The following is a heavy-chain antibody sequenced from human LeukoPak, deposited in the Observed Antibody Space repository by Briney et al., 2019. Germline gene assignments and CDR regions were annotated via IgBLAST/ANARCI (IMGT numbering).Heavy chain of an antibody. D-gene: IGHD2-15*01. CDR1: GFTFSDHY. CDR3: AKNGDRGAYCSGGSCYPYYYYYMDV. J-gene: IGHJ6*03. V-gene: IGHV3-23*01. CDR2: ISSTGGTT. Sequence: GGSLRLSCAASGFTFSDHYMDWVRQAPGKGLEWISSISSTGGTTYYADSVKGRFTISRDNSKNTLFLQVNSLRAEDTAIYYCAKNGDRGAYCSGGSCYPYYYYYMDVWGKGTTVTISS.